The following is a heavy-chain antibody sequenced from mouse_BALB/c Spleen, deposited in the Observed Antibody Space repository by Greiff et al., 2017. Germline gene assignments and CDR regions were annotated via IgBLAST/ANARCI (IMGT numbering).Heavy chain of an antibody. CDR1: GYSITSCYY. D-gene: IGHD4-1*01. J-gene: IGHJ2*01. CDR2: ISYDGSN. CDR3: AETGTGFDY. V-gene: IGHV3-6*02. Sequence: VQLQQSGPGLVKPSQSLSLTCSVTGYSITSCYYWNWIRQFPGNKLEWMGYISYDGSNNYNPSLKNRISITRDTSKNQFFLKLNSVTTEDTATYYCAETGTGFDYWGQGTTLTVSA.